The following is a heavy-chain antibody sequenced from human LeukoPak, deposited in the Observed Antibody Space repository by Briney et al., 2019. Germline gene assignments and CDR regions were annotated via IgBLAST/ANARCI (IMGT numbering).Heavy chain of an antibody. D-gene: IGHD1-14*01. J-gene: IGHJ4*02. CDR2: IYHSGST. V-gene: IGHV4-59*12. CDR1: GGSISTYY. Sequence: SETLSLTCTVSGGSISTYYWNWIRQPPGKGLEWIGYIYHSGSTNYNPSLKSRVTISVDKSKNQFSLKLNSMTAADTAMYYCAREDPDRKIDCWGQGTLVTVSS. CDR3: AREDPDRKIDC.